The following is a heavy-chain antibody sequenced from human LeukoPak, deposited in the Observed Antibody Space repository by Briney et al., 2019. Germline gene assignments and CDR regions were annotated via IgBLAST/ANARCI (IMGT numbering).Heavy chain of an antibody. J-gene: IGHJ4*02. CDR3: AKSRLRFSSNSPADY. D-gene: IGHD4-11*01. Sequence: GGSLRLSCAASGFTFSSYGMHWVRQAPGKGLEWVAVIWYDGSNKYYADSVKGRFTISRDNSKNTLYLQMNSLRAEDTAVYYCAKSRLRFSSNSPADYWGQGTLVTVSS. CDR1: GFTFSSYG. CDR2: IWYDGSNK. V-gene: IGHV3-33*06.